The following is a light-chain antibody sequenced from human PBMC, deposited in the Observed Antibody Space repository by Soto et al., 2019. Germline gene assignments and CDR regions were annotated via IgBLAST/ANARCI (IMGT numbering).Light chain of an antibody. CDR2: GAS. J-gene: IGKJ5*01. CDR1: QSVSSN. Sequence: EMVMTQSPATLSVSPGERATLSCRASQSVSSNLAWYQQKPGRAPRLLIYGASTRATGIPARFSGSGSGTEFTLTISSLQSEDFAVYYCQQYNNWPTSGQGTRLEIK. V-gene: IGKV3-15*01. CDR3: QQYNNWPT.